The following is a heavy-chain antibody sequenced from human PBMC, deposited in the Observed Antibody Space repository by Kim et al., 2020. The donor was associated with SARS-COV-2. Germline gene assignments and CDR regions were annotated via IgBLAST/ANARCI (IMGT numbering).Heavy chain of an antibody. D-gene: IGHD2-21*01. J-gene: IGHJ6*02. V-gene: IGHV3-66*01. Sequence: STNYADSVKGRFIISRDNSKNTLYLQMNSLRAEDTAVYYCARDLVIYGMDVWGQGTTVTVSS. CDR2: ST. CDR3: ARDLVIYGMDV.